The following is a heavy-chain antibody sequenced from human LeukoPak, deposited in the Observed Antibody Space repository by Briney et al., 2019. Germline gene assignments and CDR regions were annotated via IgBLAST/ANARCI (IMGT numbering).Heavy chain of an antibody. D-gene: IGHD1-26*01. CDR2: FDPEDGET. CDR3: ATVPIVGATSATLPG. Sequence: GASVKVSCKVSGYTLTELSMHWVRQAPGKGLEWMGGFDPEDGETIYAQKFQGRVTMTEDTSTDTAYMELSSLRSEDTAVYYCATVPIVGATSATLPGWGQGTLVTVSS. J-gene: IGHJ4*02. V-gene: IGHV1-24*01. CDR1: GYTLTELS.